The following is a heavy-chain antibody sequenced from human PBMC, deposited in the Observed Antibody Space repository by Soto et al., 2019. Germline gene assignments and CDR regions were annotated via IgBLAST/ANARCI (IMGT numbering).Heavy chain of an antibody. V-gene: IGHV3-53*05. CDR2: IYSGGYT. J-gene: IGHJ4*02. D-gene: IGHD7-27*01. CDR1: GFTVSNNY. CDR3: VRKMSNGPGEY. Sequence: GGSLRLSCAVSGFTVSNNYMSWVRQAPGKGLEGVSVIYSGGYTAYGDSVKGRFTISRDNSRNTVYLQMSSLRPEDTAVYFCVRKMSNGPGEYWGQGTLVTVS.